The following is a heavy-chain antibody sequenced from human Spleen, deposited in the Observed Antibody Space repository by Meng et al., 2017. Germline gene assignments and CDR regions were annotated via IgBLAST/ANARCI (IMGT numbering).Heavy chain of an antibody. V-gene: IGHV1-8*01. Sequence: QVQLVQSGAEVKKPGASVKVSCKASGYSFTSYDIHWVRQATGQRLEWLGWMNPHNGNTGYAQKFQGRVTMTRNTSISTAYMELSSLGSEDTAMFYCAAGIMTPVTTIDYFFDNWGQGTLVTVSS. CDR2: MNPHNGNT. CDR3: AAGIMTPVTTIDYFFDN. CDR1: GYSFTSYD. D-gene: IGHD4-17*01. J-gene: IGHJ4*02.